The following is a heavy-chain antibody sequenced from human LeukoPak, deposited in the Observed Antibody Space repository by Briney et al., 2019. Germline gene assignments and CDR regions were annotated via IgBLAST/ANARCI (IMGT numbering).Heavy chain of an antibody. D-gene: IGHD6-19*01. V-gene: IGHV3-23*01. Sequence: PGGSLRLSCAASGFTFGSYAMSWVRQAPGKGLEWVSSITASGAATYYADSVKGRFTISRDNSKSMLYLQMNSLRAEDTALYYCAKGGALFAVASYFDYWGQGTLVTASS. CDR1: GFTFGSYA. CDR3: AKGGALFAVASYFDY. CDR2: ITASGAAT. J-gene: IGHJ4*02.